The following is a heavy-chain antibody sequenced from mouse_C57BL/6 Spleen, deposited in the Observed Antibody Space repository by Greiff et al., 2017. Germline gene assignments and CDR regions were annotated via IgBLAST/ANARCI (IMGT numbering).Heavy chain of an antibody. V-gene: IGHV1-61*01. D-gene: IGHD1-1*01. Sequence: QVQLQQPGAELVRPGSSVKLSCKASGYTFTSYWMAWVKQRPGQGLEWIGNIYPSDSETHYNQKFKNKATLTVDKSSSTAYMLLSSLTSEDSAVYYCATNYDGSSSSLAYWGQGTLVTVSA. CDR2: IYPSDSET. CDR3: ATNYDGSSSSLAY. J-gene: IGHJ3*01. CDR1: GYTFTSYW.